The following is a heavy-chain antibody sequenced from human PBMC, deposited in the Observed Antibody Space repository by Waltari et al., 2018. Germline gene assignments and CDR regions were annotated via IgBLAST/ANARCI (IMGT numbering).Heavy chain of an antibody. Sequence: EVQLVESGGGLVKPGGSLRLSCAASGFTFSSYSMNWVRQAPGKGLEWVSSIRSSSSYIYYADSVKGRFTISRDNAKNSLYLQMNSLRAEDTAVYYCARQRRAVAGTRDFDYWGQGTLVTVSS. D-gene: IGHD6-19*01. V-gene: IGHV3-21*01. J-gene: IGHJ4*02. CDR2: IRSSSSYI. CDR3: ARQRRAVAGTRDFDY. CDR1: GFTFSSYS.